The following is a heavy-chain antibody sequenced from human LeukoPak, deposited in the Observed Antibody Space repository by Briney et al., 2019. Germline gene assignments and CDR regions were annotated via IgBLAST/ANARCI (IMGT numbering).Heavy chain of an antibody. CDR3: ARGRSTGNYYDSSWLLGY. Sequence: GGSLRLSCAASGFTFSSYAMHWVRQAPGKGLEWVAVISYDGSNKYYADSVKGRFTISRDNSKNTLYLQMNSLRAEDTAVYYCARGRSTGNYYDSSWLLGYWGQGTLVTVSS. J-gene: IGHJ4*02. D-gene: IGHD3-22*01. CDR2: ISYDGSNK. CDR1: GFTFSSYA. V-gene: IGHV3-30*04.